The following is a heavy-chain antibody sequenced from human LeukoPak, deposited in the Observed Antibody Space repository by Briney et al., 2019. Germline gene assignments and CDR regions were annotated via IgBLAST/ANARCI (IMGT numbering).Heavy chain of an antibody. D-gene: IGHD2-15*01. J-gene: IGHJ4*02. Sequence: GGSLRLSCAASGFTFSSYAMHWVRQAPGKGLEWVAVISYDGSNKYYADSVKGRFTISRDNSKNTLYLQMNSLRSEDTAVYYCARAAIAAADSEDIVVVVAATSEYYFDYWGQGTLVTVSS. CDR3: ARAAIAAADSEDIVVVVAATSEYYFDY. CDR1: GFTFSSYA. CDR2: ISYDGSNK. V-gene: IGHV3-30*04.